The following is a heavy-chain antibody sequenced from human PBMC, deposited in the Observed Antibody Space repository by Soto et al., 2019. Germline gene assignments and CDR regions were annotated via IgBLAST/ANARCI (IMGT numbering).Heavy chain of an antibody. D-gene: IGHD3-22*01. V-gene: IGHV3-30*03. CDR3: ATAGYYDSSGYYELDY. J-gene: IGHJ4*02. Sequence: QVQLVESGGGVVQPGRSLRLSCAASGFTFSSYGMHWVRQAPGKGLEWVAVVLYDGRNKYYADSVKGRFTISRDNSKNTVYLQMNSLRAEHTAVYYCATAGYYDSSGYYELDYWGQGTLVTVSS. CDR2: VLYDGRNK. CDR1: GFTFSSYG.